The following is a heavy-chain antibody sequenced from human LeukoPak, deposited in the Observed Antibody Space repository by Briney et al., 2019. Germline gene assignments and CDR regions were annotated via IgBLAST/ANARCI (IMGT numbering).Heavy chain of an antibody. CDR3: AIMTTYYDSSAYYPFQH. J-gene: IGHJ1*01. CDR2: TRYDGSNK. V-gene: IGHV3-30*02. D-gene: IGHD3-22*01. CDR1: GFSFSSYG. Sequence: GGSLRLSCAASGFSFSSYGMHWVRQAPGKGLEWVSFTRYDGSNKYYADSVKGRFTISRDNAKNSVFLQINSLRDEDTAVYYCAIMTTYYDSSAYYPFQHWGQGTLVTVSS.